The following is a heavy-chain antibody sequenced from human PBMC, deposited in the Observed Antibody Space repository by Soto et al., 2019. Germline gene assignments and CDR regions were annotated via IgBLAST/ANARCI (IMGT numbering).Heavy chain of an antibody. V-gene: IGHV3-23*01. CDR3: ASGGVRYFYYGMDV. Sequence: EVQLLESGGGLVQPGGSLRLSCAASGFTFSSYAITWVRQAPGKGLEWVSVISGSGDRTYYADSVKGRFTISRDNSKNTVDLQVNSLRGEDTDVYDCASGGVRYFYYGMDVW. J-gene: IGHJ6*01. CDR2: ISGSGDRT. D-gene: IGHD3-16*01. CDR1: GFTFSSYA.